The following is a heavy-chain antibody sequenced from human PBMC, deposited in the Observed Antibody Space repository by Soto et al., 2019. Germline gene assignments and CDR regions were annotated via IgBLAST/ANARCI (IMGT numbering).Heavy chain of an antibody. J-gene: IGHJ6*02. CDR3: ARGRVKTIFGVVTPLDPPGEIYGMDV. D-gene: IGHD3-3*01. V-gene: IGHV1-69*06. CDR1: GGTFSSYA. Sequence: QVQLVQSGAEVKKPGSSVKVSCKASGGTFSSYAISWVRQAPGQGLEWMGGIIPIFGTANYAQKFQGRVTITADKSTSTAYMALSSLRSEDTAVYYCARGRVKTIFGVVTPLDPPGEIYGMDVWGQGTTVTVSS. CDR2: IIPIFGTA.